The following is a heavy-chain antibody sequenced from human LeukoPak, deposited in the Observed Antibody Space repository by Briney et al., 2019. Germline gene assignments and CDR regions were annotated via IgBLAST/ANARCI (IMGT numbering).Heavy chain of an antibody. CDR2: VNPNNGDT. CDR1: GYTFTAQF. V-gene: IGHV1-2*02. CDR3: ASYPRNIPTPPFDY. D-gene: IGHD2-21*01. Sequence: GASVKVSCKTSGYTFTAQFMHWVRQAPGQGLEWMEWVNPNNGDTKYAQTFLGRVAMTRDTSTSTAYMELSSLRSDDTAVYFCASYPRNIPTPPFDYWGQGTLVTVSS. J-gene: IGHJ4*02.